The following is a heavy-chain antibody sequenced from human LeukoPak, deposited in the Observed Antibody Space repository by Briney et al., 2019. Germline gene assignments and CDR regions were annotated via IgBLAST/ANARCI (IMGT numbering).Heavy chain of an antibody. CDR3: ARLNCGGDCLLDAFDI. J-gene: IGHJ3*02. V-gene: IGHV5-51*01. D-gene: IGHD2-21*02. CDR1: GYSFTNYW. CDR2: IYPGDSDT. Sequence: GESLQISCKGSGYSFTNYWIGWVRQMPGKGLEWMGIIYPGDSDTRYSPSFQGQVTISADKSISTAYLQWSSLKASDTAMYYCARLNCGGDCLLDAFDIWGQGTMVTVSS.